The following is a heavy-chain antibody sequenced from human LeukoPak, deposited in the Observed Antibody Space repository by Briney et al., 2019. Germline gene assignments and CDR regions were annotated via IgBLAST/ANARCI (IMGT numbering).Heavy chain of an antibody. CDR3: AKVDLDTAMVTAFDY. D-gene: IGHD5-18*01. CDR1: GFTFVTFA. J-gene: IGHJ4*02. Sequence: GGSLRFSCAASGFTFVTFAMGWVRQAPGKGLEWVSTISGSGGGTYYADSVKGRFTISRDNSKNTLYLQMNSLRAEDTAVYYCAKVDLDTAMVTAFDYWGQGTLVTVSS. V-gene: IGHV3-23*01. CDR2: ISGSGGGT.